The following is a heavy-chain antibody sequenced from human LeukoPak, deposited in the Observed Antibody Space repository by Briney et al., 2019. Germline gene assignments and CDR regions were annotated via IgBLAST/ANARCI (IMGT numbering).Heavy chain of an antibody. CDR1: GGSISSYY. J-gene: IGHJ4*02. Sequence: SETLSLTCTVPGGSISSYYWSWIRQPPGKGLEWIGYIYYSGSTNYNPSLKSRVTISVDTSKNQFSLKLSSVTAADTAVYYCARVLYGYDSSGYYYYFDYWGQGTLVTVSA. CDR2: IYYSGST. V-gene: IGHV4-59*01. D-gene: IGHD3-22*01. CDR3: ARVLYGYDSSGYYYYFDY.